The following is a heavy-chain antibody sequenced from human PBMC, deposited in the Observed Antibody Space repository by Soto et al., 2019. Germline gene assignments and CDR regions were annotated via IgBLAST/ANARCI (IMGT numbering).Heavy chain of an antibody. V-gene: IGHV4-31*03. J-gene: IGHJ4*02. CDR1: GGSISSGGYY. Sequence: PSETLSLTCPVSGGSISSGGYYWSWIRQHPGKGLEWIGYIYYSGSTYYNPSLKSRVTISVDTSKNQFSLKLSSVTAADTAVYYCARAPTYYYDSSGYYYEKPYFDYWGQGTLVTVSS. D-gene: IGHD3-22*01. CDR3: ARAPTYYYDSSGYYYEKPYFDY. CDR2: IYYSGST.